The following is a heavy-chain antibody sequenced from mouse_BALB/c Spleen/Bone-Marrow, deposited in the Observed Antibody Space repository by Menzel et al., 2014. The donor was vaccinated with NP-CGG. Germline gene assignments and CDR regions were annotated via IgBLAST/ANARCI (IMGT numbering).Heavy chain of an antibody. D-gene: IGHD1-1*01. CDR2: IYPGDGDA. V-gene: IGHV1-87*01. J-gene: IGHJ4*01. CDR1: GHTFTSYW. Sequence: QAQLQQSGAALVRPGASVTLSCNASGHTFTSYWMQWVKQRLGQGLEWIGTIYPGDGDARYTQKSKGKATLTADKSSSTAYMQLSSLASEDSAVYYCARNYSYASSWSAMDYWGQGTSVTVSS. CDR3: ARNYSYASSWSAMDY.